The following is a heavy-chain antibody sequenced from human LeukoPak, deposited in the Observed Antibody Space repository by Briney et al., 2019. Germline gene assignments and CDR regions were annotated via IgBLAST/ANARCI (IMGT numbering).Heavy chain of an antibody. V-gene: IGHV4-39*01. Sequence: SETLSLTCTVSGGSISSSSYYWGWSRQPPGKGLEWIGSIYYSGSTYYNPSLKSRVTLSVDTSKHQFSLKLSSVTAADTAVYYCASQPTDYYDSSGYYYHYYYYMDVWGKGTTVTVSS. CDR2: IYYSGST. J-gene: IGHJ6*03. CDR3: ASQPTDYYDSSGYYYHYYYYMDV. CDR1: GGSISSSSYY. D-gene: IGHD3-22*01.